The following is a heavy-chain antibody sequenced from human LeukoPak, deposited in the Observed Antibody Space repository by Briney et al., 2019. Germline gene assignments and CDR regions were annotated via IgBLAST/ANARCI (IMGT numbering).Heavy chain of an antibody. J-gene: IGHJ6*03. CDR3: ARRPRGSSKLYYYYYYMDV. D-gene: IGHD6-6*01. CDR2: INPKSGGT. CDR1: GYTFTGYY. V-gene: IGHV1-2*02. Sequence: ASVKVSCKASGYTFTGYYMHWVRQAPGHGLEWMGWINPKSGGTNYAQKFQGRVTMTRDTSISRAYMELSRLRSDDTAVYYCARRPRGSSKLYYYYYYMDVWGKGTTVTVPS.